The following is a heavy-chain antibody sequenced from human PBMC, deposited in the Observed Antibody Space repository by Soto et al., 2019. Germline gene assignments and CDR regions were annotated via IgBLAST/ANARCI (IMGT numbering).Heavy chain of an antibody. CDR1: GYTFTSYY. CDR2: INPSGGST. Sequence: ASVKVSCKASGYTFTSYYMHWVRQAPGQGLEWMGIINPSGGSTSYAQKFQGRVTMTRDTSTSTVYMELSSLRSEDTAVYYCARVKERAHQLFRPDDAFDIWGQGTMVTVSS. J-gene: IGHJ3*02. D-gene: IGHD6-6*01. V-gene: IGHV1-46*03. CDR3: ARVKERAHQLFRPDDAFDI.